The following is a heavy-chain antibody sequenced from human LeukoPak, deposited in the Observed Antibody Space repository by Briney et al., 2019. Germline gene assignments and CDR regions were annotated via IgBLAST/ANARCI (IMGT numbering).Heavy chain of an antibody. D-gene: IGHD3-3*01. CDR3: AKLRFLEWFADY. CDR2: ISGSGGST. Sequence: GGSLRLSCAASGFTLSSYAMSWVRQAPGKGLEWVSAISGSGGSTYYADSVKGRFTISRDNSKNTLYLQMNSLRAEDTAVYYCAKLRFLEWFADYWGQGTLVTVSS. CDR1: GFTLSSYA. J-gene: IGHJ4*02. V-gene: IGHV3-23*01.